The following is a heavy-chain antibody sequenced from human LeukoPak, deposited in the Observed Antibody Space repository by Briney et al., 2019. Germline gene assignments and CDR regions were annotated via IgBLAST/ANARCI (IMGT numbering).Heavy chain of an antibody. CDR1: GGSISSYY. CDR2: IYTSGST. CDR3: ARDHVGGYYDSSGWYAFDI. V-gene: IGHV4-4*07. J-gene: IGHJ3*02. Sequence: LETLSLTCTVSGGSISSYYWSWIRQPAGKGLEWIGRIYTSGSTNYNPSLKSRVTMSVDTSKNQFSLKLSSVTAADTAVYYCARDHVGGYYDSSGWYAFDIWGQGTMVTVSS. D-gene: IGHD3-22*01.